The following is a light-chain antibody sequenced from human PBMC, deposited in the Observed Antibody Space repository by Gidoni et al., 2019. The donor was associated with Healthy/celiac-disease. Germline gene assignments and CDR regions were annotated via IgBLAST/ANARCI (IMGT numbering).Light chain of an antibody. J-gene: IGKJ1*01. Sequence: EIVMTQSPATLSVSPGEKATLSCRASQSVSSNLAWYQHKPGQAPRLLIHGASTRATGVPARFSGGGSGTEFTLTISRLQSEDFAIYYGQQYNDWPWTFGQGTKVEIK. CDR2: GAS. CDR1: QSVSSN. CDR3: QQYNDWPWT. V-gene: IGKV3-15*01.